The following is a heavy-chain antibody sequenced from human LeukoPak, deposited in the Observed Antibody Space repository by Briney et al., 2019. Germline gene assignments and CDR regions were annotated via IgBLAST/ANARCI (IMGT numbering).Heavy chain of an antibody. CDR3: ARGASQYGGRSGFYTDAFDV. CDR1: GYIFTNYG. CDR2: ISGYNGDT. J-gene: IGHJ3*01. D-gene: IGHD6-19*01. Sequence: GASVKVSCKASGYIFTNYGFHWVRQAPGQGLEWMGWISGYNGDTHYAQKFLDRATMTTDTSTSTAYMEMMSLRSDDTAVYYCARGASQYGGRSGFYTDAFDVWGQGTRVTVSS. V-gene: IGHV1-18*01.